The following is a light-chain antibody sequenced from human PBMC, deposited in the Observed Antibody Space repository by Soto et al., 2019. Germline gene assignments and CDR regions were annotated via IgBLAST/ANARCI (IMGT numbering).Light chain of an antibody. V-gene: IGKV1-5*01. Sequence: DIQMTQSPSTLSASVGDRVTITCRARQSISRWLAWYQQKPGKVPKLLIYDVSSLESGVPSRFSGSGSGTEFTLTISSLQPDDSATYYCQQYNYYFGGGTKVEIK. J-gene: IGKJ4*01. CDR1: QSISRW. CDR3: QQYNYY. CDR2: DVS.